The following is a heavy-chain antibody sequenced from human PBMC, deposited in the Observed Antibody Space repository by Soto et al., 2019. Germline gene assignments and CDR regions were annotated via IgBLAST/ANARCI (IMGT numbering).Heavy chain of an antibody. D-gene: IGHD6-13*01. J-gene: IGHJ6*02. CDR3: ARGLSTGYSSSWYSDGMDV. CDR2: INHRGST. Sequence: SETLSLTCAVYGGSFSGYYWSWIRQPTGKGLEWIGEINHRGSTNYNPSLKSRVTILVDTSKNQFSLKLSSVTAADTAVYYCARGLSTGYSSSWYSDGMDVWGQGTTLTVSS. CDR1: GGSFSGYY. V-gene: IGHV4-34*01.